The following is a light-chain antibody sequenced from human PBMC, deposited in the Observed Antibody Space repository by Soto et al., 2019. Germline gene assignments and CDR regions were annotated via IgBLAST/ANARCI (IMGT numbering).Light chain of an antibody. CDR1: QSVSSN. J-gene: IGKJ5*01. Sequence: EIVMTQSPATLSVPPGERATFSCRASQSVSSNLAWYQQKPGQAPRLLIYGASIRATGIPARFSGSGSGTEFTLTISTLQSEDFAIYYCQQYTNWPITFGQGTRLEI. V-gene: IGKV3-15*01. CDR3: QQYTNWPIT. CDR2: GAS.